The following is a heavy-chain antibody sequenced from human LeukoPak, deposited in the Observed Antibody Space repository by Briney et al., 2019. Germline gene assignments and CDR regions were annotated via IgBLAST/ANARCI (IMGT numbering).Heavy chain of an antibody. J-gene: IGHJ4*02. Sequence: GGSLRLSCAASGFTFSSYSMNWVRQAPGKGLEWVGLIKSKSDGGTADYATPVKGRFTISRDDSKDTLYLQMNSLKTEDTAVYYCARAFHSSSWYRAFDYWGQGTLVTVSS. CDR1: GFTFSSYS. CDR2: IKSKSDGGTA. CDR3: ARAFHSSSWYRAFDY. V-gene: IGHV3-15*01. D-gene: IGHD6-13*01.